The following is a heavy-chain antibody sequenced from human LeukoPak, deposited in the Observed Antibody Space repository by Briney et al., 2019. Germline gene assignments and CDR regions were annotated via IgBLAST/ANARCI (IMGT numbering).Heavy chain of an antibody. CDR2: IYYSGST. Sequence: SGTLSLTCTVSGGSISSSYWSWIRQPPGKGLEWIGYIYYSGSTNYNPSLKSRVTISVDTSKNQLSLKLSSVTAADTAVYYCARLGGDGSGTYYYYYYGMDVWGQGTTVTVSS. CDR1: GGSISSSY. D-gene: IGHD3-10*01. CDR3: ARLGGDGSGTYYYYYYGMDV. V-gene: IGHV4-59*08. J-gene: IGHJ6*02.